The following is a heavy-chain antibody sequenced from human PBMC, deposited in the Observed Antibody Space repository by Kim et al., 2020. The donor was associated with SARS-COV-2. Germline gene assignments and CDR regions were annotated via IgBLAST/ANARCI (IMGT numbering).Heavy chain of an antibody. CDR1: GYTFTSYY. J-gene: IGHJ6*02. Sequence: ASVKVSCKASGYTFTSYYMHWVRQAPGQGLEWMGIINPSGGSTSYAQKFQGRVTMTRDTSTSTVYMELSSLRSEDTAVYYCAREEVVGATLSYYGMDVWGQGTTVTVSS. CDR3: AREEVVGATLSYYGMDV. D-gene: IGHD1-26*01. CDR2: INPSGGST. V-gene: IGHV1-46*01.